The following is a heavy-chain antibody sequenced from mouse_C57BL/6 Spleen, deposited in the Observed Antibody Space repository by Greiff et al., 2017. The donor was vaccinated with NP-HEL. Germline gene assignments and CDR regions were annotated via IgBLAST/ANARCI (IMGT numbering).Heavy chain of an antibody. CDR3: ARHPYYGSSYDY. J-gene: IGHJ2*01. CDR2: FYPGSGSI. CDR1: GYTFTEYT. V-gene: IGHV1-62-2*01. Sequence: VMLVESGAELVKPGASVKLSCKASGYTFTEYTIHWVKQRSGQGLEWIGWFYPGSGSIKYNEKFKDKATLTADKSSSTVYMELSRLTSEDSAVYFCARHPYYGSSYDYWGQGTTLTVSS. D-gene: IGHD1-1*01.